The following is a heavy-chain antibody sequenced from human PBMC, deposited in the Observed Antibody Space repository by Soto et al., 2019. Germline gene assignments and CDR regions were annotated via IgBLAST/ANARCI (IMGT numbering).Heavy chain of an antibody. CDR2: IYYSGST. Sequence: QVQLQESGPGLVKPSETLSLSCNVSGGSISGHYWSWVRQTPGKGLEWIGYIYYSGSTNYNPSLKSRVTISVDTSKNHFSLRLTSVTAADPAVYYCARGPYYDLIWNYYYMDVWGKGTTVTVSS. CDR3: ARGPYYDLIWNYYYMDV. CDR1: GGSISGHY. V-gene: IGHV4-59*08. J-gene: IGHJ6*03. D-gene: IGHD3-16*01.